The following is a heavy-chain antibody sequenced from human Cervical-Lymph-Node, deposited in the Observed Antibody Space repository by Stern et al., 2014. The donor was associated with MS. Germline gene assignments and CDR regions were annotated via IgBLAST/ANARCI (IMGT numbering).Heavy chain of an antibody. D-gene: IGHD3-16*01. CDR1: GFTVSRGY. CDR2: ISNVGST. CDR3: ARDTSSPKRSDS. V-gene: IGHV3-53*01. J-gene: IGHJ4*02. Sequence: EVQLVESGGGVIQPGGSLRLSCTASGFTVSRGYMTWVRQAPGKGLEWVSLISNVGSTSYTSCVNGGFTISRDDSKNTVYLHMTSLRAEDTAMYYCARDTSSPKRSDSWGQGTLVTVSS.